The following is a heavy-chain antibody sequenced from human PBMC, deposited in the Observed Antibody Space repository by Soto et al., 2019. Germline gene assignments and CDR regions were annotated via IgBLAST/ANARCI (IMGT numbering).Heavy chain of an antibody. CDR1: GFAFNNFV. V-gene: IGHV3-23*01. D-gene: IGHD3-22*01. J-gene: IGHJ4*02. CDR2: ISGSGGAT. CDR3: AKGTYYYDGSGYSH. Sequence: LRLSCAACGFAFNNFVMTWVRQATGKGLEWVSTISGSGGATYYADSVKGRFTLSRDNSKNTLSLQMNSLRAEDTALYYCAKGTYYYDGSGYSHWGQGALVTVSS.